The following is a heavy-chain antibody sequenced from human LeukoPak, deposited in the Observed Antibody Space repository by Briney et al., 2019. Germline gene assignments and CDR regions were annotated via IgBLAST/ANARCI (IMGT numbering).Heavy chain of an antibody. CDR1: GFTFSSYE. J-gene: IGHJ6*04. V-gene: IGHV3-48*03. CDR3: AELGITMIGGV. D-gene: IGHD3-10*02. Sequence: GGSLRLSCAAAGFTFSSYEMDWVRQAPGKGLEWVSYISSSGSTIYYADSVKGRFTISRDNAKNSLYLQMNSLRAEDTAVYYCAELGITMIGGVWGKGTTVTISS. CDR2: ISSSGSTI.